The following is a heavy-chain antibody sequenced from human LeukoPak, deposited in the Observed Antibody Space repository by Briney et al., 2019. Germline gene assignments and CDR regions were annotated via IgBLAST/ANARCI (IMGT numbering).Heavy chain of an antibody. D-gene: IGHD2-15*01. CDR1: GGFISSGGYS. V-gene: IGHV4-30-2*01. CDR2: IYHSGST. Sequence: SQTLSLTCAVSGGFISSGGYSWSWIRQPPGKGLEWIGYIYHSGSTYYNPSLKSRVTISVDRSKSQFSLKLSSVTAADTAVYYCARDNCSGGSCYSGYWGQGTLVTVSS. CDR3: ARDNCSGGSCYSGY. J-gene: IGHJ4*02.